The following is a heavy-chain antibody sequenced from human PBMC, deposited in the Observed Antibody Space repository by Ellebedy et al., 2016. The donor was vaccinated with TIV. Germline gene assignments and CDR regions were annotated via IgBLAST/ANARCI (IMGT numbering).Heavy chain of an antibody. D-gene: IGHD5-18*01. CDR2: ISADNGNT. CDR3: VRDSVDTALVVDY. V-gene: IGHV1-18*04. J-gene: IGHJ4*02. CDR1: GYTFTIYG. Sequence: ASVKVSXXAFGYTFTIYGISWVRQAPGQGLEWMGWISADNGNTIYAPNLQGRVTMTTDPSTSTAYMELRSLRSDDTGVYYCVRDSVDTALVVDYWGQGTLVTVSS.